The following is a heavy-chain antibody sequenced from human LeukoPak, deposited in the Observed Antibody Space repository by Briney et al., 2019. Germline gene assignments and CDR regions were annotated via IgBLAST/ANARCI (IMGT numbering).Heavy chain of an antibody. CDR1: GFTFSSYA. J-gene: IGHJ4*02. CDR2: ISYDGSNK. Sequence: GGSLRLSCAASGFTFSSYAMHWVRQAPGKGLEWVAVISYDGSNKYYADSVKGRFTISRDNSKNTLYLQMNSLRAEDTAVYYCARDLYSSSLPGPFDYWGQGTLVTVSS. V-gene: IGHV3-30*04. D-gene: IGHD6-13*01. CDR3: ARDLYSSSLPGPFDY.